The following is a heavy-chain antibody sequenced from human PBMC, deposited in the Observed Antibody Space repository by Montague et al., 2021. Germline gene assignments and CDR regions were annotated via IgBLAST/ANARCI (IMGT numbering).Heavy chain of an antibody. D-gene: IGHD4-17*01. CDR2: VYHNGNT. J-gene: IGHJ3*02. CDR3: VRGSDYGDTGGAFDI. Sequence: TLSLTCAVSGGSISSSGYSWNWIRQPPGKGLEWIGYVYHNGNTYYKSSLKSRVTMSVDTSKNQFSLKLISVTAADTALYYCVRGSDYGDTGGAFDIWGQGTTVAISS. CDR1: GGSISSSGYS. V-gene: IGHV4-30-2*01.